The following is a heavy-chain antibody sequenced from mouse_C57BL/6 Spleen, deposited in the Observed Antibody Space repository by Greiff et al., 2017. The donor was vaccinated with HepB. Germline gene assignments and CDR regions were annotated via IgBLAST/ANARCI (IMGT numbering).Heavy chain of an antibody. D-gene: IGHD1-1*01. CDR3: ARGDYGSSPTYWYFDV. CDR2: ISYDGSN. CDR1: GYSITSGYY. Sequence: DVKLVESGPGLVKPSQSLSLTCSVTGYSITSGYYWNWIRQFPGNKLEWMGYISYDGSNNYNPSLKNRISITRDTSKNQFFLKLNSVTTEDTATYYCARGDYGSSPTYWYFDVWGTGTTVTVSS. V-gene: IGHV3-6*01. J-gene: IGHJ1*03.